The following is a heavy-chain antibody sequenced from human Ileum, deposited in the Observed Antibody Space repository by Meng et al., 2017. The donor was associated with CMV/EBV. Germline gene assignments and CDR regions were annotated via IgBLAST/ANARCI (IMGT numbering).Heavy chain of an antibody. CDR2: IFSDDRK. CDR3: AHRPGYCSGCTCYGNFDY. CDR1: LRPCGLP. D-gene: IGHD2-15*01. J-gene: IGHJ4*02. V-gene: IGHV2-5*08. Sequence: LRPCGLPLRWFLQPPVDALECLTLIFSDDRKCYRPSLKNRLTITKPTSKTQVVLTMTNMDPVDTATYYCAHRPGYCSGCTCYGNFDYWGQGALVTVSS.